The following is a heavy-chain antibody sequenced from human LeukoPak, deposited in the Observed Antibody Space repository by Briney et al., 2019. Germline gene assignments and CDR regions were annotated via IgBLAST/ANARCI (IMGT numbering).Heavy chain of an antibody. J-gene: IGHJ6*02. CDR1: GLTVSSYS. CDR2: ISYDGDNE. CDR3: ARVRGGRSWYYYGMDV. Sequence: GGSLRLSCVASGLTVSSYSMNWVRQAPGKGLEWVAVISYDGDNEYYADSVKGQFTISRDNSKDRLYLQMNSLRPEDTAMYYCARVRGGRSWYYYGMDVWGRGTTVTVSS. V-gene: IGHV3-30*13. D-gene: IGHD3-16*01.